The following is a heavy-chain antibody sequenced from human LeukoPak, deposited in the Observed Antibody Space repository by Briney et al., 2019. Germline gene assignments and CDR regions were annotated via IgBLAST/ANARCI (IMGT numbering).Heavy chain of an antibody. V-gene: IGHV3-48*01. CDR2: ISSSSSTI. Sequence: PGGSLRLSCAASGFIFSISDMHWVRQAPGKGLEWVSYISSSSSTIYYADSVKGRFTISRDNAKNSLYLQMNSLRAEDTAVYYCARTTTVEKYDYWGQGTLVTVSS. CDR3: ARTTTVEKYDY. J-gene: IGHJ4*02. D-gene: IGHD4-23*01. CDR1: GFIFSISD.